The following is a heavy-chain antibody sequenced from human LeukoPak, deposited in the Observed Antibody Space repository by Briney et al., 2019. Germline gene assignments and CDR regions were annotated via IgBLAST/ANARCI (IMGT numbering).Heavy chain of an antibody. V-gene: IGHV4-39*07. CDR1: GDSISLSFYY. CDR2: VYYSGTT. J-gene: IGHJ5*02. Sequence: SETLSLTCSVSGDSISLSFYYWGWIRQPPGKALEWIGSVYYSGTTSYNPSLKSRVTISVDMSKNHFSLRLRSVTAADTAVYYCVRGRYSSGWFKDKNWFDPWGQGIPVTASS. D-gene: IGHD6-19*01. CDR3: VRGRYSSGWFKDKNWFDP.